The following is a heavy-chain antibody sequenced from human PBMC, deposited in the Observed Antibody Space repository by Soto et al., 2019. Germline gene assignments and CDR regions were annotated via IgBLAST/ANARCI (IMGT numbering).Heavy chain of an antibody. J-gene: IGHJ4*02. CDR2: INPKTGGT. D-gene: IGHD3-22*01. Sequence: GASVKVSCKASGYTFTDYYMHWVRQAPGQGLEWMGWINPKTGGTNYVQKFQGRVTMTRDTSITTAYMELSRLRSDDTAVYYCARLGGYYQALEYWGQGTLVTVSS. V-gene: IGHV1-2*02. CDR1: GYTFTDYY. CDR3: ARLGGYYQALEY.